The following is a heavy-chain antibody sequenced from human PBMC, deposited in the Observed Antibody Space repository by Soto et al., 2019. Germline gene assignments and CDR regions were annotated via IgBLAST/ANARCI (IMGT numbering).Heavy chain of an antibody. Sequence: EVRLVESGGGLVQPGGSLRLPCAGSGFTFIDFEMHWVRQAPGKGLEWLSYISTSASTIYYADSVKGRFIISRENDKNSLSLQMNSLRAEDTASYYCTRVRPYCSSTRCKGMDVWGQGTTVTVSS. CDR3: TRVRPYCSSTRCKGMDV. CDR1: GFTFIDFE. CDR2: ISTSASTI. V-gene: IGHV3-48*03. D-gene: IGHD2-2*01. J-gene: IGHJ6*02.